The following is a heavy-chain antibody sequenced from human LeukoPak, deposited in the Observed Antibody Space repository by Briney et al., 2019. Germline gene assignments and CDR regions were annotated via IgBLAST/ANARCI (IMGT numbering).Heavy chain of an antibody. CDR1: GGSFSGYY. V-gene: IGHV4-34*01. CDR3: ARVRGDDYDSSGYCYGWFDP. D-gene: IGHD3-22*01. J-gene: IGHJ5*02. CDR2: INHSGST. Sequence: SETLSLTCAVYGGSFSGYYWSWIRQPPGKGLEWIGEINHSGSTNYNPSLKSRVTISVDTSKNQFSLKLSSVTAADTAVYYCARVRGDDYDSSGYCYGWFDPWGQGTLVTVSS.